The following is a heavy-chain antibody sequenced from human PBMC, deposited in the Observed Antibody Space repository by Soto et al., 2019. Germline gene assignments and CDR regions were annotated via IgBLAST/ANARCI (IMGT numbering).Heavy chain of an antibody. CDR2: ISAYNGNT. V-gene: IGHV1-18*01. CDR3: ARVKAARSHYYYYRMDV. CDR1: GYTFTSYG. D-gene: IGHD6-6*01. Sequence: ASVKVSCKASGYTFTSYGISWVRQAPGQGLEWMGWISAYNGNTNYAQKLQGRVTMTTDTSTSTAYMKLRSLRSDDTAVYYGARVKAARSHYYYYRMDVWGRGTTVTVSS. J-gene: IGHJ6*02.